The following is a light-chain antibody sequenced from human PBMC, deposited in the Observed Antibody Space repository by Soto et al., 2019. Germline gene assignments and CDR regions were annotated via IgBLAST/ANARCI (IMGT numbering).Light chain of an antibody. Sequence: DIQMTQSPSTLSGSVGDRVTITCRASQTISSWLAWYQQKPGKAPKLLIYKASTLKSGVPSRFSGSGSGKEFTLTISSLKPDDFATYYCQHYNSYSEAFGQGNKVELK. CDR2: KAS. CDR3: QHYNSYSEA. CDR1: QTISSW. J-gene: IGKJ1*01. V-gene: IGKV1-5*03.